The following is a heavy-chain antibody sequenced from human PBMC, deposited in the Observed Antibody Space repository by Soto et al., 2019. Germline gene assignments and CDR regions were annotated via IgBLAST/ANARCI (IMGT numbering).Heavy chain of an antibody. D-gene: IGHD2-2*01. Sequence: EVQLVESGGGLVQPGGSLRLSCAASGFTFSSYWMSWVRQAPGKGLEWVANIKQDGSEKYYVDSVKGRFTISRDNAKNSLYLQMNSLRAEDTAVYYCAREEGYCSSTRCSRDYYYGMDVWGQGTTVTVSS. CDR2: IKQDGSEK. J-gene: IGHJ6*02. CDR3: AREEGYCSSTRCSRDYYYGMDV. CDR1: GFTFSSYW. V-gene: IGHV3-7*03.